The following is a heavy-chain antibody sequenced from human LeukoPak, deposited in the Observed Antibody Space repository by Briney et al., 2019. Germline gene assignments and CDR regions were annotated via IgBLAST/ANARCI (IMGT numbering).Heavy chain of an antibody. D-gene: IGHD3-10*01. Sequence: ASVKVSCKASGYTFTSYAMHWVRQARGQRLEWMGWINAGNGNTKYSQKFQGRVTITRDTSASTAYMELSSLRSEDTAVYSCARVRGLLWFGELFQWGQGTLVTVSS. CDR1: GYTFTSYA. J-gene: IGHJ4*02. CDR2: INAGNGNT. V-gene: IGHV1-3*01. CDR3: ARVRGLLWFGELFQ.